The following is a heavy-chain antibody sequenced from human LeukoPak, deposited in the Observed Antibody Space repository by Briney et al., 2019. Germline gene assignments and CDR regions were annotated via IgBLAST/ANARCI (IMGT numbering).Heavy chain of an antibody. Sequence: PGGSLGLSCVASGFTFTNYGMHWVRQAPGKGLEWVAFIRDDESNKYHAGSVEGRFTISRDNFKNTLYLQMNSLRAEDTAVYYCAKDGPQSSSGWYVDYWGQGTLVTVSS. CDR1: GFTFTNYG. J-gene: IGHJ4*02. V-gene: IGHV3-30*02. CDR3: AKDGPQSSSGWYVDY. D-gene: IGHD6-19*01. CDR2: IRDDESNK.